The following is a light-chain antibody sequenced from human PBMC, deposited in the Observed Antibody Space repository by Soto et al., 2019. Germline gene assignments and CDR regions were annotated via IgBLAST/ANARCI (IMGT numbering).Light chain of an antibody. CDR1: QSVSSSY. Sequence: EIVLTQSPGTLSLSPGERATLSCRASQSVSSSYLAWYQQKPGQAPRLLIYGASSRATGIPDRFSGSGSVTDFTLRISRLEPYDFVVYYCQQYGTSPLTFGGGTKVEIK. J-gene: IGKJ4*01. V-gene: IGKV3-20*01. CDR3: QQYGTSPLT. CDR2: GAS.